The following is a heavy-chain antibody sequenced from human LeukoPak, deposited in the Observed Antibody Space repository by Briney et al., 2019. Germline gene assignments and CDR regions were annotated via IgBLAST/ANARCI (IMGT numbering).Heavy chain of an antibody. J-gene: IGHJ4*02. V-gene: IGHV4-59*08. Sequence: PSETLSLTCTVSGASIRSNHWGWIRQPPGKGLEWIGYIYYTGSTKYNPSLKSRATISMDTSKNQFSLNVNSVAAADTAVYYCARTGSYGAFDSWGQGTLVTVSS. D-gene: IGHD4/OR15-4a*01. CDR3: ARTGSYGAFDS. CDR1: GASIRSNH. CDR2: IYYTGST.